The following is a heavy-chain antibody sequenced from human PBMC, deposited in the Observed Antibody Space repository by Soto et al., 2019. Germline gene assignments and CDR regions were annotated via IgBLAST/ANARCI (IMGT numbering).Heavy chain of an antibody. Sequence: GGSLRLSCAASGFTFSSYAMSWVRQAPGKGLEWVSAISGSGGSTYYADSVKGRFTISRDNSKNTLYLQMNSLRAEDTAVYYCAKDRYYGSGRGGLFDYWGQGTLVTVSS. D-gene: IGHD3-10*01. CDR2: ISGSGGST. CDR1: GFTFSSYA. V-gene: IGHV3-23*01. J-gene: IGHJ4*02. CDR3: AKDRYYGSGRGGLFDY.